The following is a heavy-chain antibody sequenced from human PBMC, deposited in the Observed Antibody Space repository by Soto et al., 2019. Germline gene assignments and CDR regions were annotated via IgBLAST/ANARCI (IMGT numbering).Heavy chain of an antibody. CDR2: ISSSSNYI. J-gene: IGHJ4*02. CDR1: GFTFSSYS. D-gene: IGHD3-9*01. V-gene: IGHV3-21*01. CDR3: ARDLTTGYYGY. Sequence: EVQLVESGGGLVKPGGSLRLSCAASGFTFSSYSMNWFRQAPGKGLEWVSSISSSSNYIYYADSVKGRFTISRDNAKNSLYLQMNSLITEDTAVYYCARDLTTGYYGYWGQGTLVTVSS.